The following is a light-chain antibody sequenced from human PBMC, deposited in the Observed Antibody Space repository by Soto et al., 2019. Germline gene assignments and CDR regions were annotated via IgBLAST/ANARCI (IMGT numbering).Light chain of an antibody. CDR3: MQFSHFPWT. J-gene: IGKJ1*01. CDR1: QSLVHSDGNTY. Sequence: DIVMTQTPLSSPVRHGQPASISCRSSQSLVHSDGNTYLSWLHQRPGQPPRLLISTISNRFSGVPDRGSGSGSGTDFTLRISMVEAEDVGVYYCMQFSHFPWTFGQGAKLEIK. CDR2: TIS. V-gene: IGKV2-24*01.